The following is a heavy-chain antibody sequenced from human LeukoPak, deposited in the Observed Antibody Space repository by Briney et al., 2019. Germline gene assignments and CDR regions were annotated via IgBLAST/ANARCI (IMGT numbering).Heavy chain of an antibody. CDR1: GFSFSSYG. V-gene: IGHV3-23*01. D-gene: IGHD3-22*01. CDR3: AKSFYYDSSGYYREYYFDH. CDR2: ISGGGGST. J-gene: IGHJ4*02. Sequence: PGGSLRLSCAASGFSFSSYGMTWVRQAPGKGLEWVSSISGGGGSTNSADSVKGRFTISRDNSKNTLYLQMNSLRAEDTAVYYCAKSFYYDSSGYYREYYFDHWGQGTLVTVSS.